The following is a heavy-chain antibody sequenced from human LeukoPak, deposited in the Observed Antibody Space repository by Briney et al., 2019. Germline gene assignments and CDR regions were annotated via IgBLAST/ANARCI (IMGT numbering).Heavy chain of an antibody. V-gene: IGHV5-51*01. CDR3: ARHLRGSYPKILDY. J-gene: IGHJ4*02. Sequence: GESLKISCKSSGYRFSTYWIGWVRQMPGKGLEWMGIIYPVDSDTRYSPSFQGQATISADKSISTAYLQWSSLKASDTAMYYCARHLRGSYPKILDYWGQGTLVTVSS. D-gene: IGHD1-26*01. CDR1: GYRFSTYW. CDR2: IYPVDSDT.